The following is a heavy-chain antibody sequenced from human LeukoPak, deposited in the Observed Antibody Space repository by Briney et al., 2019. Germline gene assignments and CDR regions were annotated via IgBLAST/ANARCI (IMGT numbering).Heavy chain of an antibody. J-gene: IGHJ3*02. Sequence: PGGSLRLSCAASGFTVSSNYMSWVRQAPGKGLEWVSFVYSGGTTYYADSLKARFTISRDNSNTTLYLQMNSLRAEDTAVYYCAKVRAPRANDAFDIWGKGTMVTVSS. CDR3: AKVRAPRANDAFDI. CDR1: GFTVSSNY. V-gene: IGHV3-66*01. CDR2: VYSGGTT. D-gene: IGHD1-26*01.